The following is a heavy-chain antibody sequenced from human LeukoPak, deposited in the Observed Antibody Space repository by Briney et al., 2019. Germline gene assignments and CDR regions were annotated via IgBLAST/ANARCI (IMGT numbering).Heavy chain of an antibody. V-gene: IGHV3-30*03. CDR2: IPYDGSNE. CDR1: GFTFSSYG. Sequence: PGGSLRLSCAASGFTFSSYGMHWVRQAPGKGLEWVAVIPYDGSNEYYTDSVRGRFTISRDKSKNTLYLQMNSLRAEDTAVYYCARSDGDYALDYWGQGTLVTVSS. J-gene: IGHJ4*02. CDR3: ARSDGDYALDY. D-gene: IGHD4-17*01.